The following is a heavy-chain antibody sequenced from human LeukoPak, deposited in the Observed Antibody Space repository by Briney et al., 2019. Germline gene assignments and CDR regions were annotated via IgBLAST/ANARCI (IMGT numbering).Heavy chain of an antibody. D-gene: IGHD3-22*01. CDR3: ARGMIVVSYYFDY. CDR1: GGSFSGYY. CDR2: INHSGSA. Sequence: SETLSLTCAGYGGSFSGYYWSWIRQPPGKGLEWIGEINHSGSANYNPSLKSRVTISVDTSKNQFSLKLSSVTAADTAVYYCARGMIVVSYYFDYWGQGTLVTVSS. V-gene: IGHV4-34*01. J-gene: IGHJ4*02.